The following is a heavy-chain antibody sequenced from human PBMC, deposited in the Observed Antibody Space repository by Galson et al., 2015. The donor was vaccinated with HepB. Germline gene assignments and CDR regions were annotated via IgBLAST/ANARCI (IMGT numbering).Heavy chain of an antibody. CDR3: ARVLLRRFLEWLSLDY. V-gene: IGHV1-69*13. Sequence: SVKVSCKASGGTFSSYAISWVRQAPGQGLEWMGGIIPIFGTANYAQKFQGRVTITADESTSTAYMELSSLRSEDAAVYYCARVLLRRFLEWLSLDYWGQGTLVTVSS. J-gene: IGHJ4*02. CDR1: GGTFSSYA. D-gene: IGHD3-3*01. CDR2: IIPIFGTA.